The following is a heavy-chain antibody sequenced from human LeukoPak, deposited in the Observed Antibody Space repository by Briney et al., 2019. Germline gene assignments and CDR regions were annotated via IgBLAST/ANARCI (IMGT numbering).Heavy chain of an antibody. CDR1: GYSISSGSYY. CDR3: ARGGGRTFYIRDFQH. Sequence: SETLSLTCTVSGYSISSGSYYWSWLRQPPGKGLEWIGYIYYSGSTYYNPSLKSRFTISVDTSKNQFSLKLSYVTAADTAVYFCARGGGRTFYIRDFQHWGPGTLVAVSS. CDR2: IYYSGST. J-gene: IGHJ1*01. V-gene: IGHV4-30-4*08. D-gene: IGHD2/OR15-2a*01.